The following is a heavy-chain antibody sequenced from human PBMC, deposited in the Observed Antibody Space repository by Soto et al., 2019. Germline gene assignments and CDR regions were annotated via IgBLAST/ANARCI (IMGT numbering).Heavy chain of an antibody. V-gene: IGHV4-34*01. CDR1: GGSFSGYY. J-gene: IGHJ3*02. CDR3: ARDAARNYYDSSGYYRPDAFDI. D-gene: IGHD3-22*01. CDR2: INHSGST. Sequence: SETLSLTCAVYGGSFSGYYWSWIRQPPGKGLEWIGEINHSGSTNYNPSLKSRVTISVDTSKNQFSLKLSSVTTADTAVYYCARDAARNYYDSSGYYRPDAFDIWRQATMVPVSS.